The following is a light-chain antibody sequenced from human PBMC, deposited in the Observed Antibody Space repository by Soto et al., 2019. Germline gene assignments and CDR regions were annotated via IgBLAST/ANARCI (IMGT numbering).Light chain of an antibody. Sequence: DIQMTQSPSSLSASVGDRVTIPCRASQTIGTSLNWYQQKPGKAPNLLIYAASSLPSGVPSRCSGSGSGTDFTLTISSLQPEDFATYYCQQSYSTPRTFGQGTKVEIK. CDR2: AAS. J-gene: IGKJ1*01. V-gene: IGKV1-39*01. CDR1: QTIGTS. CDR3: QQSYSTPRT.